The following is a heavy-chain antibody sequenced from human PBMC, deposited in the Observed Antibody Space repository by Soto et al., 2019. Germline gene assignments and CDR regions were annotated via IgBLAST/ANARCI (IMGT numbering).Heavy chain of an antibody. CDR2: INHSGSA. Sequence: QVQLQQSGAGLLKPSETLSLTCAVYGESFSGHIWTWIRQTPGKGLQWIGQINHSGSASYNPSLKSRVTIPVHTSNSQFSLELSSVTAADTAVYYCARGLITGSHYSGGWYYFDSWGQGTQVTVSS. D-gene: IGHD6-19*01. CDR1: GESFSGHI. CDR3: ARGLITGSHYSGGWYYFDS. J-gene: IGHJ4*02. V-gene: IGHV4-34*01.